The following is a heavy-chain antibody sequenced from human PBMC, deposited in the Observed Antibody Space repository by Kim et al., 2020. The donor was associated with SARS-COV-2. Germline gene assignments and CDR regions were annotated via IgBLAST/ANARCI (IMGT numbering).Heavy chain of an antibody. D-gene: IGHD6-13*01. CDR3: ARGSTPGYFDY. CDR2: T. J-gene: IGHJ4*02. V-gene: IGHV4-34*01. Sequence: THYTPSLKSRVTISVDTSKNQFSLKLSSVPAADTAVYYCARGSTPGYFDYWGQGTLVTVSS.